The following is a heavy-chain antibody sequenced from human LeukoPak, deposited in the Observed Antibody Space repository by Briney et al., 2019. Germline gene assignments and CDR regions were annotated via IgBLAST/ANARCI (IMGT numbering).Heavy chain of an antibody. J-gene: IGHJ4*02. CDR3: AKASYSGIAAASISFDY. CDR2: ISWNSGSI. V-gene: IGHV3-9*01. Sequence: GGSLRLSCAASGFTFDDYAMPWVRQAPGKGLEWVSGISWNSGSIGYADSVKGRFTISRDNAKNSLYLQMNSLRAEDTALYYCAKASYSGIAAASISFDYRGQGTLVTVSS. D-gene: IGHD6-13*01. CDR1: GFTFDDYA.